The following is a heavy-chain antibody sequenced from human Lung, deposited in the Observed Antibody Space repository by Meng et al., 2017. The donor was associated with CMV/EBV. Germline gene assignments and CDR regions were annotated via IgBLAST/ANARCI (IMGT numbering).Heavy chain of an antibody. CDR2: ISYDGSNK. Sequence: GGSLRLXCAASGFTFSSYAMHWVRQAPGKGLEWVAVISYDGSNKYYADSVKGRFTISRDNSKNTLYLQMNSLRAEDTAVYYCARDPGYCSSTSCITYYGMDVWXQGTXVTVSS. CDR1: GFTFSSYA. D-gene: IGHD2-2*01. CDR3: ARDPGYCSSTSCITYYGMDV. J-gene: IGHJ6*02. V-gene: IGHV3-30-3*01.